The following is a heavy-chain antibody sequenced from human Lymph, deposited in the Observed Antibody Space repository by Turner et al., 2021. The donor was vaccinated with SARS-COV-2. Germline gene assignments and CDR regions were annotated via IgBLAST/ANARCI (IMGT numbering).Heavy chain of an antibody. CDR1: GGSISSGDYY. V-gene: IGHV4-30-4*01. J-gene: IGHJ4*02. CDR2: IYYSGST. CDR3: ARVVVLRRAYFDY. Sequence: QVLLQESGPGLVNPSQTLSLTCTVSGGSISSGDYYWGWIRQPPGKGLEWIGYIYYSGSTFNNPSLKSRVTISVDTSKNQFSLKLSSVTAADTAVYYCARVVVLRRAYFDYWGQGTLVTVSS. D-gene: IGHD2-8*01.